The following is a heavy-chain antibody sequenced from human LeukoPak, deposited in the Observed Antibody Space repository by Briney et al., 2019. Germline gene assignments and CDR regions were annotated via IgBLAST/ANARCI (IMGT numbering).Heavy chain of an antibody. CDR3: ARGMGRVPTMVRGVPYYYYYYYMDV. V-gene: IGHV4-34*01. D-gene: IGHD3-10*01. Sequence: PSETLSLTCAVYGGSFSGYYWSWIRQPPGKGLEWIGEINHSGSTNYNPSLKSRVTISVDTSKNQFSLKLSSVTAADTAVYYCARGMGRVPTMVRGVPYYYYYYYMDVWGKGTTVTVSS. CDR1: GGSFSGYY. CDR2: INHSGST. J-gene: IGHJ6*03.